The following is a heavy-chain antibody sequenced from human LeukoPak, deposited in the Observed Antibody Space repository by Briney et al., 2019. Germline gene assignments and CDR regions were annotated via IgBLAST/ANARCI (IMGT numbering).Heavy chain of an antibody. CDR1: GFTFSSYW. Sequence: PGGSLRLSCAASGFTFSSYWMHWVRQAPGKGLVWVSRINSDGSSTSYADSVKGRFTISRDNAKNSLYLQMNSLRAEDTAVYYCARLGIAAAGFDYWGQGTLATVSS. D-gene: IGHD6-13*01. V-gene: IGHV3-74*01. CDR3: ARLGIAAAGFDY. J-gene: IGHJ4*02. CDR2: INSDGSST.